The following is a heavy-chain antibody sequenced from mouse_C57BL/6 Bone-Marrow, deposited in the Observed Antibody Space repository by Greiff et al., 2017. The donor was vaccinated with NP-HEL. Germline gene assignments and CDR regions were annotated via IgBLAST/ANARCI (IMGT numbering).Heavy chain of an antibody. V-gene: IGHV5-17*01. J-gene: IGHJ4*01. D-gene: IGHD2-2*01. CDR2: ISSGSSTI. CDR3: ARNGYEGAMGY. CDR1: GFTFSDYG. Sequence: EVKVVESGGGLVKPGGSLKLSCAASGFTFSDYGMHWVRQAPEKGLEWVADISSGSSTIYYADTVKGRFTISRDNAKNTLFLQMTSLRSEDTAMYYCARNGYEGAMGYWGQGTSVTVSS.